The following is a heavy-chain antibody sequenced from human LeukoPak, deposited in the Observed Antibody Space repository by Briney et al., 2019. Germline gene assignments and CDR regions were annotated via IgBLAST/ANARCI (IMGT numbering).Heavy chain of an antibody. CDR1: GFTLSNSA. CDR3: AKETRGYSYGWVDY. CDR2: ISGSGGST. J-gene: IGHJ4*02. D-gene: IGHD5-18*01. V-gene: IGHV3-23*01. Sequence: GGSLRLSCAASGFTLSNSAMSWVRQAPGKGLEWVSAISGSGGSTSYADSVKGRFTISRDNSKNTLYLQMNSLRAEDTAVYYCAKETRGYSYGWVDYWGQGTLVTVSS.